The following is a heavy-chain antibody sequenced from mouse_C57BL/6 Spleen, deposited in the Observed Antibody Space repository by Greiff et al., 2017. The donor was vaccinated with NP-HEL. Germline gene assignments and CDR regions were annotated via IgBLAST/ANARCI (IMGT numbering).Heavy chain of an antibody. J-gene: IGHJ2*01. Sequence: VQLQQSGPELVKPGASVKISCKASGYAFSSSWMNWVKQRPGKGLEWIGRIYPGDGDTNYNGKFKGKATLTADKSSSTAYMQLSSLTSEDSAVYFCAGYYYGLYFDYWGQGTTLTVSS. V-gene: IGHV1-82*01. CDR1: GYAFSSSW. D-gene: IGHD1-1*01. CDR3: AGYYYGLYFDY. CDR2: IYPGDGDT.